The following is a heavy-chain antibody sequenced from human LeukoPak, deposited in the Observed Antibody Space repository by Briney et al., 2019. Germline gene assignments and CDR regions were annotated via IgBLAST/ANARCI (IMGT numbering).Heavy chain of an antibody. CDR1: GYSFTTYY. CDR3: ARGPLLGYDTNDSGFDI. J-gene: IGHJ3*02. Sequence: ASVKVSCKASGYSFTTYYVHCVRQAPGQGLEWVGVINPNDGGIISAQKLQDRVTLTRDTSTSTVYVELNSLKPDDTAVYYCARGPLLGYDTNDSGFDIWGQGTLVTVSS. CDR2: INPNDGGI. V-gene: IGHV1-46*04. D-gene: IGHD3-16*01.